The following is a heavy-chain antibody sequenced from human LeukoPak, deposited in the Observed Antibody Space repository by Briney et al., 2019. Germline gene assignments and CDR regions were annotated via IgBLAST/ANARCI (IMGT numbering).Heavy chain of an antibody. D-gene: IGHD3-22*01. CDR2: IYHSGST. CDR3: ASGRPSYYYDSIGIRFDP. Sequence: KASETLSLTCTVSGYSISSGYYWGWIRQPPGKGLEWIGSIYHSGSTYYNPSLKNRVTISVDTSKNQFSLKLSSVTAADTAVYYCASGRPSYYYDSIGIRFDPWGQGTLVTVSS. CDR1: GYSISSGYY. J-gene: IGHJ5*02. V-gene: IGHV4-38-2*02.